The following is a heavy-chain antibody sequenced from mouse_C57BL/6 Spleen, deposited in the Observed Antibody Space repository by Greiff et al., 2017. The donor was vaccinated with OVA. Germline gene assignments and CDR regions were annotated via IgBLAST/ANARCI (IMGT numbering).Heavy chain of an antibody. J-gene: IGHJ1*03. CDR3: ARELYGSSPYWYFDV. V-gene: IGHV1-85*01. Sequence: VKLMESGPELVKPGASVKLSCKASGYTFTSYDINWVKQRPGQGLEWIGWIYPRDGSTKYNEKFKGKATLTVDTSSSTAYMELHSLTSEDSAVYFCARELYGSSPYWYFDVWGTGTTVTVSS. D-gene: IGHD1-1*01. CDR2: IYPRDGST. CDR1: GYTFTSYD.